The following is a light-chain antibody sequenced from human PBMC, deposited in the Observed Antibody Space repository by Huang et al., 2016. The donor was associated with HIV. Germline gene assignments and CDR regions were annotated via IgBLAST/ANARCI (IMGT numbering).Light chain of an antibody. V-gene: IGKV3-15*01. Sequence: EIVMTQSPATLSVSPGERATLSCRASQSVGSNLAWYQQKPGQAPRLLIYGAFTRATGIPARFSGSGSGTEFTLTISSLLSEDYAVYYCQQYNNWPPFTFGPGTKVDIK. CDR3: QQYNNWPPFT. CDR1: QSVGSN. J-gene: IGKJ3*01. CDR2: GAF.